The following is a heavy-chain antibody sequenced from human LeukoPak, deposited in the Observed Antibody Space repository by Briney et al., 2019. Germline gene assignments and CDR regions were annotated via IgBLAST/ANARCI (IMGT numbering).Heavy chain of an antibody. CDR2: INHDGSNT. CDR1: GFTFSSYW. J-gene: IGHJ4*02. D-gene: IGHD3-16*01. V-gene: IGHV3-74*01. CDR3: ARDIITEY. Sequence: GESLRLSCAASGFTFSSYWRHWVRQAPGKGLVWVSRINHDGSNTNYADSVKGRFTISRDNAKNPLYLQMRSVRAEDTDVYCCARDIITEYWGQGTLVTVSS.